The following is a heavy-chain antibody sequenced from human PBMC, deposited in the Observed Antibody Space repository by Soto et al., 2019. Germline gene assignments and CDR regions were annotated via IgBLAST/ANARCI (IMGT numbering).Heavy chain of an antibody. Sequence: SVKVSCKASGYTFTSYAMHWVRQAPGQRLEWMGWINAGNGNTKYSQKFQGRVTITRDTSASTAYMELSSLRSEDTAVYYCARDGRYSSGWGSGYYYYGMDVWGQGTTFTVSS. CDR2: INAGNGNT. CDR1: GYTFTSYA. D-gene: IGHD6-19*01. V-gene: IGHV1-3*01. J-gene: IGHJ6*02. CDR3: ARDGRYSSGWGSGYYYYGMDV.